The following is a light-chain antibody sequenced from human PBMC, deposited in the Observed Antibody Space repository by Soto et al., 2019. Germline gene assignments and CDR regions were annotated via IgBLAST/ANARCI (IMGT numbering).Light chain of an antibody. CDR2: DVN. Sequence: HSVLTQPASVSGSPGQSITISCTGTSSDVGGYNYVSWYQHHPDKAPKLMIYDVNNRPSGVSNRFSGSKSGNTASLTISGLQAEDEAAYYCSSYTSSSTRLVFGGGTKLTVL. CDR3: SSYTSSSTRLV. J-gene: IGLJ2*01. CDR1: SSDVGGYNY. V-gene: IGLV2-14*03.